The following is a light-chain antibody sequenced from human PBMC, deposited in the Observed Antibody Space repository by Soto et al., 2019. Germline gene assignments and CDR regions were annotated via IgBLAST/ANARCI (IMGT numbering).Light chain of an antibody. CDR3: QQYESYSPLT. Sequence: DIPMTQSPSILSASVGDRVTITCRASQSIRSWLAWYQQKPGKAPKLLIYDAYSLESGVPSRFSGRRSGTEFTLIIAGLQPEDFATYYCQQYESYSPLTFGGGTKVEIK. CDR2: DAY. J-gene: IGKJ4*01. CDR1: QSIRSW. V-gene: IGKV1-5*01.